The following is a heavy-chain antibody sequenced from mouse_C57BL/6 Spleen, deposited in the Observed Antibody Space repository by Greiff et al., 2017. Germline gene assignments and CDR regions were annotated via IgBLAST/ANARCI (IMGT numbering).Heavy chain of an antibody. J-gene: IGHJ2*01. V-gene: IGHV10-3*01. Sequence: EVNLVESGGGLVQPKGSLKLSCAASGFTFNTYAMHWVRQAPGKGLEWVARIRSKSSNYATYYADSVKDSFTISRDDSQSMLYLKMNNLKTEDTALCYCVRDGSSYGDYWGQGTTLTVSS. CDR2: IRSKSSNYAT. CDR3: VRDGSSYGDY. CDR1: GFTFNTYA. D-gene: IGHD1-1*01.